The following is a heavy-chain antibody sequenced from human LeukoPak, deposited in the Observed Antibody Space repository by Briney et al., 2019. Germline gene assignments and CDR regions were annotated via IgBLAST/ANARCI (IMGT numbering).Heavy chain of an antibody. Sequence: PGGSLRLSCSASGFTFSSYAMHWVRQAPGKGLEYVSAISSNGGSTYYADSVKGRFTISRDNSKNTLYLQTSSLRAEDTAVYYCVSSGSLNFDIWGQGTMVTVSS. CDR1: GFTFSSYA. D-gene: IGHD3-10*01. V-gene: IGHV3-64D*06. CDR2: ISSNGGST. CDR3: VSSGSLNFDI. J-gene: IGHJ3*02.